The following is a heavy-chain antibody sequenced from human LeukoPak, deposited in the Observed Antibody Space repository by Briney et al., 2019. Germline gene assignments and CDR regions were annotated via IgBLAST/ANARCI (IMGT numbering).Heavy chain of an antibody. J-gene: IGHJ5*02. V-gene: IGHV1-2*02. CDR2: INPQSGGT. CDR3: ASAAYFDPFDP. Sequence: ASVKVSCKASGYTFTDVFIHWARQAPGQGLEWMGWINPQSGGTNYAHNFQGRVTMTNDTSTSTAYMQLTRLTSDDTAIYYCASAAYFDPFDPWGQGTLVTVSS. CDR1: GYTFTDVF. D-gene: IGHD3-9*01.